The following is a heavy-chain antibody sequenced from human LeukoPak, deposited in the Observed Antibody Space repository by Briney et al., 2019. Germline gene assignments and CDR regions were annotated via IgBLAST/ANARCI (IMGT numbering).Heavy chain of an antibody. V-gene: IGHV7-4-1*02. CDR2: IDTNTGNP. CDR3: ARRSMVQHMDV. D-gene: IGHD3-10*01. CDR1: GGTFSSYA. J-gene: IGHJ6*03. Sequence: GSSVKVSCKASGGTFSSYAISWVRQAPGQGLEYMGWIDTNTGNPTYAQGFTGRFVFSLDTSVSTAYLQISSLKAEDTAVYYCARRSMVQHMDVWGNGTTVTVSS.